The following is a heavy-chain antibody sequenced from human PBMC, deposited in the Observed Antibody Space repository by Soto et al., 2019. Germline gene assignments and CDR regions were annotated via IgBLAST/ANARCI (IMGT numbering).Heavy chain of an antibody. CDR1: GGSISSYY. J-gene: IGHJ6*02. CDR2: IYYNGNT. Sequence: QVQLQESGPGLVKPSETLSLTCTVSGGSISSYYLSWIRQPPGKGLEWIGYIYYNGNTNYNPSLKSRVTISVDTSKNQFSLKLSSVTAADTAVYYCARDGYTVTPNYYYGMDVWGQGTTVTVSS. D-gene: IGHD4-4*01. CDR3: ARDGYTVTPNYYYGMDV. V-gene: IGHV4-59*01.